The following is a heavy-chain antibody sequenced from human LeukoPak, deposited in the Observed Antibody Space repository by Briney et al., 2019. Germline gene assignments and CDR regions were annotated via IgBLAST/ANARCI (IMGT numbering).Heavy chain of an antibody. J-gene: IGHJ3*02. V-gene: IGHV1-69*13. CDR3: VIVVVVTATQWSAFDI. CDR1: GGTFSSYA. CDR2: IIPIFGTA. D-gene: IGHD2-15*01. Sequence: SVKVSCKASGGTFSSYAISWVRQAPGQGLEWMGGIIPIFGTANYAQKFQGRVTITADESTSTAYMELSSLRSEDTAVYYCVIVVVVTATQWSAFDIWGQGTMVTVSS.